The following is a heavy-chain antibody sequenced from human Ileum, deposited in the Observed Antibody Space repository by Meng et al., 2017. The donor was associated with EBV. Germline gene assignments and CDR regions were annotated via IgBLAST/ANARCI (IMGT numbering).Heavy chain of an antibody. V-gene: IGHV4-4*02. Sequence: QRQLHTWCSALAKPAGRLPRTCSVSGGSISSSNWWSWVRQAQGKGLEWIGEIHHTESTNYNPSLKSRVTISVDKSKNQFSLKLSSVTAADTAVYYCARESYSDSSGYYSLDYWGQGSLVTVSS. D-gene: IGHD3-22*01. CDR1: GGSISSSNW. CDR2: IHHTEST. J-gene: IGHJ4*02. CDR3: ARESYSDSSGYYSLDY.